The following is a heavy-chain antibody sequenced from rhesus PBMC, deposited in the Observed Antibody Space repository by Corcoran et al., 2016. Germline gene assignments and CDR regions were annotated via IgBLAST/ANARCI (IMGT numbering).Heavy chain of an antibody. CDR2: IDPSDSDT. Sequence: EVQLVQSGAEVKRPGESLKISCTTSGYRFTSYWISWVRQRLGKGLEWMRAIDPSDSDTRYSPSFQGQVTVSADKSISTAYLQWSSLKASDSATYYCAKEGSRANWNFDYWGQGVLVTVSS. CDR1: GYRFTSYW. D-gene: IGHD1-26*01. V-gene: IGHV5-2*01. CDR3: AKEGSRANWNFDY. J-gene: IGHJ4*01.